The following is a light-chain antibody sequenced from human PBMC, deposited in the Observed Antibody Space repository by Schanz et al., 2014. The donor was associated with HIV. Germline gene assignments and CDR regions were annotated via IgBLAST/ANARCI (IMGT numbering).Light chain of an antibody. V-gene: IGLV1-44*01. J-gene: IGLJ2*01. CDR2: SNT. CDR1: SSNIGINT. Sequence: QSVLTQPPSVSGTPGQRVTILCSGSSSNIGINTVNWYQQLPGTAPKLLVYSNTQRPSGVSDRFSGSKSGTSASLAISGLQSEDEADYYCQSYDSNVNGVVFGGGTKLTVL. CDR3: QSYDSNVNGVV.